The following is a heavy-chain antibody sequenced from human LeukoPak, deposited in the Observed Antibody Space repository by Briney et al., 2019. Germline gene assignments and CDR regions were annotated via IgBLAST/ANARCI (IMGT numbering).Heavy chain of an antibody. CDR1: GFTFDDYA. CDR2: ISWNSGSI. J-gene: IGHJ4*02. V-gene: IGHV3-9*01. Sequence: PGRSLRLSCAASGFTFDDYAIHWVRQAPGKGLEWVSGISWNSGSIGYADSVKGRFTISRDNTKNSLYLQMNSLRAEDTALYYCVKDLDSSGYYPDYWGQGTLVTVSS. D-gene: IGHD3-22*01. CDR3: VKDLDSSGYYPDY.